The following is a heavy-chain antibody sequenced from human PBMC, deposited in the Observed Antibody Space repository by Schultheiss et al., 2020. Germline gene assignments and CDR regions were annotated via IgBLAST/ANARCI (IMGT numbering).Heavy chain of an antibody. D-gene: IGHD3-10*01. CDR3: ARESITMVRAIDY. CDR1: GGSVSSGSYY. J-gene: IGHJ4*02. Sequence: SQTLSLTCTVSGGSVSSGSYYWSWIRQPPGKGLEWIGYIYYSGSTNYNPSLKSRVTISVDTSKNQFSLKLSSVTAADTAVYYCARESITMVRAIDYWGQGTRVTVSS. CDR2: IYYSGST. V-gene: IGHV4-61*01.